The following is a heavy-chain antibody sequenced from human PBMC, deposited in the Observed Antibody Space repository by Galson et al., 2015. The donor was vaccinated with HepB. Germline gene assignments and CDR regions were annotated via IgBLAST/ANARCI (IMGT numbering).Heavy chain of an antibody. CDR2: INPNSGGT. CDR3: AREPFYDYVWGSYRLNWFDP. CDR1: GYTFTGYY. V-gene: IGHV1-2*02. J-gene: IGHJ5*02. D-gene: IGHD3-16*02. Sequence: SVKVSCKASGYTFTGYYMHWVRQAPGQGLEWMGWINPNSGGTNYAQKFQGRVTMTRDTSISTAYMELSRLRSDDTAVYYCAREPFYDYVWGSYRLNWFDPWGQGTLVTVSS.